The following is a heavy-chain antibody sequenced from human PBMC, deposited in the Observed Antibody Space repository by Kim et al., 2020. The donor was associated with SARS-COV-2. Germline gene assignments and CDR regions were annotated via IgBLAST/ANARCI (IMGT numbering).Heavy chain of an antibody. J-gene: IGHJ6*02. V-gene: IGHV3-7*01. D-gene: IGHD2-2*01. CDR2: IKQDRSEK. CDR1: GFTFSSYW. CDR3: ARVRITEKYQLLSGMDV. Sequence: GGSLRLSCAASGFTFSSYWMSWVRQAPGKGLEWVANIKQDRSEKYYVDSVKGRFTISRDNAKNSLYLQMNSLRAEDTAVYYCARVRITEKYQLLSGMDVWGQGTTVTVSS.